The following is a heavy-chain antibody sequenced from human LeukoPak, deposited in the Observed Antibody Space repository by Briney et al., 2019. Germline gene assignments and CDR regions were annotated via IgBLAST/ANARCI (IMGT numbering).Heavy chain of an antibody. CDR2: IYYSGST. CDR3: ARHEAMDV. Sequence: SETLSLTCAVSGGSINTYYWSWIRQPPGKGLEWIGYIYYSGSTNYNPSLKSRVTISVDTSKNQFSLKLSSVTAADTAVYYCARHEAMDVWGQGTTVTVSS. CDR1: GGSINTYY. V-gene: IGHV4-59*08. J-gene: IGHJ6*02.